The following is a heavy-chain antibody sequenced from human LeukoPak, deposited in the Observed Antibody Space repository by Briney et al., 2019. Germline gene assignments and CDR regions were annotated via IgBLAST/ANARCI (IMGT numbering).Heavy chain of an antibody. CDR3: ARARRWLGKTAMVTYYYYMDV. D-gene: IGHD5-18*01. CDR2: IYYSGST. Sequence: SETLSLTCTVSGGSISSSSYYWGWIRQPPGKGLEWIGSIYYSGSTYYNPSLKSRVTISVDTSKNQFSLKLSSVTAADTAVYYCARARRWLGKTAMVTYYYYMDVWGKGTTVTISS. CDR1: GGSISSSSYY. V-gene: IGHV4-39*07. J-gene: IGHJ6*03.